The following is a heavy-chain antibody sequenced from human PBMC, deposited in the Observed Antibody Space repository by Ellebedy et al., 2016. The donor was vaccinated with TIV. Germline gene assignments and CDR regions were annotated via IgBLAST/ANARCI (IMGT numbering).Heavy chain of an antibody. CDR1: GGSISSGGYS. Sequence: SETLSLTXAVSGGSISSGGYSWSWIRQPPGKGLEWIGYIYHSGSTYYNPSLKSRVTISVDTSKNQFSLQLNSVTPEDTAVYYCARTLSSVATIDYWGQGTLVTVSS. CDR2: IYHSGST. D-gene: IGHD6-19*01. V-gene: IGHV4-30-2*01. CDR3: ARTLSSVATIDY. J-gene: IGHJ4*02.